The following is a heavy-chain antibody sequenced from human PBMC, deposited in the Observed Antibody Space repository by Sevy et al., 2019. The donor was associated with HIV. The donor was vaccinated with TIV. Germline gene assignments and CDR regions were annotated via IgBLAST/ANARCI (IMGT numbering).Heavy chain of an antibody. V-gene: IGHV3-30*04. CDR2: ISYDGSEK. Sequence: GGSLRLSCAASGFTFSSYVMHWVRQAPGKGLEWVAAISYDGSEKYHAGSVKGRFTISRDNSKNTLYLQMNSLRTEDTAVYYCARAQGVLLWFGEFPLWGQGTLVTVSS. J-gene: IGHJ4*02. D-gene: IGHD3-10*01. CDR1: GFTFSSYV. CDR3: ARAQGVLLWFGEFPL.